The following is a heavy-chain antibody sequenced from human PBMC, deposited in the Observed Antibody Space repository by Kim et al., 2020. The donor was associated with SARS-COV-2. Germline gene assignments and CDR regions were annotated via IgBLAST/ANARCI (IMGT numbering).Heavy chain of an antibody. D-gene: IGHD5-18*01. CDR2: ISSSSSTI. V-gene: IGHV3-48*01. CDR1: GFTFSSYS. CDR3: ARGAWGYSYGYGAFDI. J-gene: IGHJ3*02. Sequence: GGSLRLSCAASGFTFSSYSMNWVRQAPGKGLEWVSYISSSSSTIYYADSVKGRFTISRDNAKNSLYLQMNSLRVEDTAVYYCARGAWGYSYGYGAFDIWGQGTMVTVSS.